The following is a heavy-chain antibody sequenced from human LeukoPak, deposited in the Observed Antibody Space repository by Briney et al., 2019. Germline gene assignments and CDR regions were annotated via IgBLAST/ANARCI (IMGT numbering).Heavy chain of an antibody. CDR3: AREGGSYLPTSPHLFDY. CDR2: IYTSGST. D-gene: IGHD1-26*01. CDR1: GGSISSYY. Sequence: PSETLSLTCTVSGGSISSYYWSWIRQPAGKGLEWIGRIYTSGSTNYNPSLKSRVTMSVDTSKNQFSLKLSSVTAADTAVYYCAREGGSYLPTSPHLFDYWGQGTLVTVSS. J-gene: IGHJ4*02. V-gene: IGHV4-4*07.